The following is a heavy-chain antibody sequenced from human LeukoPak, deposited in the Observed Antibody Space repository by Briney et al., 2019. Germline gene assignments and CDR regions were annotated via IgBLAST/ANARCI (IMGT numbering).Heavy chain of an antibody. CDR1: RFTVSSNY. CDR2: LYSDGTT. CDR3: AKDPNWESGY. D-gene: IGHD1-1*01. Sequence: GGSLRLSCAASRFTVSSNYMGWVRQAPGKGLEWVSVLYSDGTTYYPDSVKGRFTISRDNSKNMLYLQMDSLRAEDTALYYCAKDPNWESGYWGQGLLVTVSS. V-gene: IGHV3-53*01. J-gene: IGHJ4*02.